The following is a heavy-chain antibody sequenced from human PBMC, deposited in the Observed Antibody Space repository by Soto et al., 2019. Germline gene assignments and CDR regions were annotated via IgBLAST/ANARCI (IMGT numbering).Heavy chain of an antibody. CDR2: ISVGSGSI. V-gene: IGHV3-48*02. CDR1: GFTFSSYA. J-gene: IGHJ3*02. D-gene: IGHD1-26*01. CDR3: VRDDKWAFDI. Sequence: EAHLVESGGGLVQPGRSRRLSCAASGFTFSSYAFNWVRQAPGKGLEWISYISVGSGSIFYADSVKGRFTISRDDAQTSLYLQMNTLRDEDTAIYFCVRDDKWAFDIWGQRTTVIVSS.